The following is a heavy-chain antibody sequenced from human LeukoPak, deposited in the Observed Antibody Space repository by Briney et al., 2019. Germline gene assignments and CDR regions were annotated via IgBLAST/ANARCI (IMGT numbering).Heavy chain of an antibody. CDR2: IHSADSNT. CDR1: GYSFTNYW. V-gene: IGHV5-51*01. CDR3: ARRAYYDSSGYHWFDP. D-gene: IGHD3-22*01. Sequence: GESLKISCKDSGYSFTNYWIGWVRQMPGKGLEWMGIIHSADSNTKYSPSFQGQVTISADKSISTAYLQWGGLKASDTAMYYCARRAYYDSSGYHWFDPWGQGTLVTVSS. J-gene: IGHJ5*02.